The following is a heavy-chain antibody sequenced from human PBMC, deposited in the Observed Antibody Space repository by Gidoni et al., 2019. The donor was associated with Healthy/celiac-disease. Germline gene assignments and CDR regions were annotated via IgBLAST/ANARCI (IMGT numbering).Heavy chain of an antibody. CDR2: ISYDGSNK. D-gene: IGHD1-1*01. J-gene: IGHJ6*02. V-gene: IGHV3-30*18. CDR1: GFTFSSYG. CDR3: AKVRLERNYYYYGMDV. Sequence: QVQLVESGGGVVQPGMFLRLFCAASGFTFSSYGIHWVRQAPGKGLEWVAVISYDGSNKYYADSVKGRFTISRDNSKNTLYLQMNSLRAEDTAVYYCAKVRLERNYYYYGMDVWGQETTVTVSS.